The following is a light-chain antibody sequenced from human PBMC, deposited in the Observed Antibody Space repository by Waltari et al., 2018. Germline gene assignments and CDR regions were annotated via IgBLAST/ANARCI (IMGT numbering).Light chain of an antibody. CDR2: SDF. Sequence: QAVLTQPPSASGAPGQMVSISCSGTNSNIGSNTVNWYQQLPGTAPKLLISSDFNRPSGVPDRFFGSRSGTSASLAISGLLSEDEADYYCATWDDSLNGWVFGGGTKLTVL. V-gene: IGLV1-44*01. J-gene: IGLJ3*02. CDR1: NSNIGSNT. CDR3: ATWDDSLNGWV.